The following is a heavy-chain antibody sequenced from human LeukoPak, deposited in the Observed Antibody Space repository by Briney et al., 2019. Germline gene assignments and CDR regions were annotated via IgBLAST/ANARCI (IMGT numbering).Heavy chain of an antibody. CDR2: ISYDGSNK. J-gene: IGHJ4*02. CDR1: GFTFSSYA. V-gene: IGHV3-30*14. D-gene: IGHD3-22*01. CDR3: ARGGGYYYDSSGYYYSD. Sequence: GGSLRLSCAASGFTFSSYAIHWVRQAPGKGLEWVAVISYDGSNKHYADSVKGRFTISRDNSKNTLYLQMNSLRAEDTAVYYCARGGGYYYDSSGYYYSDWGQGTLVTVSS.